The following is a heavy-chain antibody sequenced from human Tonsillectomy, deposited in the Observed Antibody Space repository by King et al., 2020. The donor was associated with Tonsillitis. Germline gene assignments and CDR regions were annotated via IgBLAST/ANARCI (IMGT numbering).Heavy chain of an antibody. CDR3: ARDAGDYGMDV. CDR1: GGSITSGGYS. D-gene: IGHD4-17*01. J-gene: IGHJ6*02. CDR2: IYHRESP. V-gene: IGHV4-30-2*01. Sequence: QLQESGPGLVKPSQTLSLTGAVSGGSITSGGYSWSWIRQPPGKGLEWIGYIYHRESPYYNPSLKSRVTISIDRSNNHLSLNLSSVTAADTAVYYCARDAGDYGMDVWGQGTTVTVSS.